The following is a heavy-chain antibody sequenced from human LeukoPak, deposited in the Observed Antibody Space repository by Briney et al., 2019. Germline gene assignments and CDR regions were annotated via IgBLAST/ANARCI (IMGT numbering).Heavy chain of an antibody. CDR3: ATPIANGSGSYLGY. Sequence: SATLSLTCAVSGGSISSGGYSRSWIRQPPGKGLEWIGEINHSGSTNYNPSLKSRVTISVDTSKNQFSLKLSSVTAADTAVYYCATPIANGSGSYLGYWGQGTLVTVSS. D-gene: IGHD3-10*01. J-gene: IGHJ4*02. V-gene: IGHV4-34*01. CDR2: INHSGST. CDR1: GGSISSGGYS.